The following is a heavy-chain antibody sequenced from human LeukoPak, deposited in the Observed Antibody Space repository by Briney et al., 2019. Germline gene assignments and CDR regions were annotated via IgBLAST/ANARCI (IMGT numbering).Heavy chain of an antibody. CDR2: SNDSGGT. D-gene: IGHD1-26*01. Sequence: PSETLSLTCAVYGGTFSGYYWSWIRQPPGKRLEWVGESNDSGGTNYNPSLKSRVTISADKSKNQVSLKLTSVTAADTAVYYCARLPVIVGAALEYYYYYMDVWGKGTTVTVSS. V-gene: IGHV4-34*01. J-gene: IGHJ6*03. CDR1: GGTFSGYY. CDR3: ARLPVIVGAALEYYYYYMDV.